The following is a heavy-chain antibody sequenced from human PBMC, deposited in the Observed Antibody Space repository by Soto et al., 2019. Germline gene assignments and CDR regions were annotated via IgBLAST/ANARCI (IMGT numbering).Heavy chain of an antibody. D-gene: IGHD6-19*01. Sequence: SETLSLTCTVSGGSISSYYWSWIRQPPGKGLEWIGYIYYSGSTNYNPSLKSRVTISVDTSKNQFSLKLSSVTAADTAVYYCAREITPGYSSGWYAFDIWGQGTMVTVSS. CDR1: GGSISSYY. V-gene: IGHV4-59*01. CDR3: AREITPGYSSGWYAFDI. CDR2: IYYSGST. J-gene: IGHJ3*02.